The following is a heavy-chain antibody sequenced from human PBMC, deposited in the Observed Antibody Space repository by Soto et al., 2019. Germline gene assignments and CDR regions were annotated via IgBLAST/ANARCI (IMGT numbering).Heavy chain of an antibody. Sequence: SVKVSCKASGGTFSSYAISWVRQAPGQGLERMGGIIPIFGTANYAQKFQGRVTITADESTSTAYMELSSLRSEDTAVYYCASSYDYVWDPPGGWFDPWGQGTLVTVSS. D-gene: IGHD3-16*01. CDR1: GGTFSSYA. V-gene: IGHV1-69*13. J-gene: IGHJ5*02. CDR3: ASSYDYVWDPPGGWFDP. CDR2: IIPIFGTA.